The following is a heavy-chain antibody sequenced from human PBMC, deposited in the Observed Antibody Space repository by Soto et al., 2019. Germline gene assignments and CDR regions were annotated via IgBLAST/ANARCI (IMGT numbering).Heavy chain of an antibody. V-gene: IGHV5-10-1*01. Sequence: ESLKISCKGSGYSFTSYWISWVRQMPGKGLEWMGRIDPSDSYTNYSPSFQGHVTISADKSISTAYLQWSSLKASDTAMYYCARWVVDSSGYQYYYYGMDVWGQGTTVTVSS. CDR1: GYSFTSYW. J-gene: IGHJ6*02. D-gene: IGHD3-22*01. CDR2: IDPSDSYT. CDR3: ARWVVDSSGYQYYYYGMDV.